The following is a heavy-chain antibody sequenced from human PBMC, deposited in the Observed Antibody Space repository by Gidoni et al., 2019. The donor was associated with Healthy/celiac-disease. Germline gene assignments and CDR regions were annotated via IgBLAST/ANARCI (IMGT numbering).Heavy chain of an antibody. CDR2: IKSKTDGGTT. J-gene: IGHJ4*02. V-gene: IGHV3-15*01. D-gene: IGHD2-2*01. Sequence: EVQLVESGGGLVKPGGSLRLSWAASGFTFSNAWMSWVRQAPGKGLEWVGRIKSKTDGGTTDYAAPVKGRFTISRDDSKNTLYLQMNSLKTEDTAVYYCTTDSTVPADTPDYWGQGTLVTVSS. CDR3: TTDSTVPADTPDY. CDR1: GFTFSNAW.